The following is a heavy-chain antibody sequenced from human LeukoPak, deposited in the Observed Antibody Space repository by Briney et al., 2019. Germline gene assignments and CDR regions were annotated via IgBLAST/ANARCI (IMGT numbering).Heavy chain of an antibody. J-gene: IGHJ4*02. CDR1: GGSISSSNW. V-gene: IGHV4-4*02. CDR3: ARGLRFIAAAGGSYFDY. D-gene: IGHD6-13*01. CDR2: IYHSGST. Sequence: SGTLSLTCAVSGGSISSSNWWSWVRQPPGKGLEWIGEIYHSGSTNYNPSLKSRVTISVDKSKNQFSLKLSSVTAADTAVYYCARGLRFIAAAGGSYFDYWGQGTLVTVSS.